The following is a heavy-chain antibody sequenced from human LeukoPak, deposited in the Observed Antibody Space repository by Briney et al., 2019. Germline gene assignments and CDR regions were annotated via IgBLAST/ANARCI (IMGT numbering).Heavy chain of an antibody. CDR1: GYPIRLGSY. CDR3: AKVGAYGDYARHDY. CDR2: MFHSGDT. J-gene: IGHJ4*02. Sequence: PSEPLSLTCTVSGYPIRLGSYWGWIRQPPGKGLEWIGNMFHSGDTYHNPSLRTHVTISADTSKNQFSLKLTSVTAPDTAVYYCAKVGAYGDYARHDYWGQGTLVTVSS. D-gene: IGHD4-17*01. V-gene: IGHV4-38-2*02.